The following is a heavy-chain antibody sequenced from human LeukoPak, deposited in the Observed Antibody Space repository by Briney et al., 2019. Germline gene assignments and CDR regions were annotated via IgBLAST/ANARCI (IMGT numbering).Heavy chain of an antibody. CDR3: ARGSLGEMDTISPVLFDY. J-gene: IGHJ4*02. CDR2: INHSGST. Sequence: SETLSLTCAVYGGSFSGYYWSWIRQPPGKGLEWIGEINHSGSTNYNPSLKSRVTISVDTSKNQFSLKLSSVTAADTAVYYCARGSLGEMDTISPVLFDYWGQGTLVTVSS. V-gene: IGHV4-34*01. CDR1: GGSFSGYY. D-gene: IGHD5-24*01.